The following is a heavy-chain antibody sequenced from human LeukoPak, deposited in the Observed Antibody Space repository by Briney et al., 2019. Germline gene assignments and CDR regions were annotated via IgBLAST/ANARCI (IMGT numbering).Heavy chain of an antibody. CDR3: ARAGSCGDCYSCYSSYFDY. D-gene: IGHD2-21*02. CDR2: INPSAGTT. Sequence: ASVKVSCKASGYTITSYYMHWVRPAPGQGLEWMGIINPSAGTTSYAQKFQGRVTMTRDTSTSTVYMELSSLSSEDTAVYYCARAGSCGDCYSCYSSYFDYWGQGTLVTVSS. J-gene: IGHJ4*02. CDR1: GYTITSYY. V-gene: IGHV1-46*01.